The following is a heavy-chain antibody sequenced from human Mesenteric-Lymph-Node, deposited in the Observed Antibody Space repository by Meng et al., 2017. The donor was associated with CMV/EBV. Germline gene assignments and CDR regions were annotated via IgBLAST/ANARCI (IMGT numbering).Heavy chain of an antibody. V-gene: IGHV1-69*02. CDR3: ARGFGELLWGQNWFDP. J-gene: IGHJ5*02. CDR1: GTFSSYT. D-gene: IGHD3-10*01. CDR2: IIPILGIA. Sequence: GTFSSYTISWVRQAPEQGLEWMGRIIPILGIANYAQKFQGRVTITADKSTSTAYMELSSLRSEDTAVYYCARGFGELLWGQNWFDPWGQGTLVTVSS.